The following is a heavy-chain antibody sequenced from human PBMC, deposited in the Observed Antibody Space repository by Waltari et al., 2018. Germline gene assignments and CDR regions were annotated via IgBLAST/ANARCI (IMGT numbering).Heavy chain of an antibody. J-gene: IGHJ5*02. CDR2: IIGNNGHT. D-gene: IGHD2-2*01. CDR3: ANDRHQLIEEGFLLALDP. V-gene: IGHV1-18*04. CDR1: GYIFTNYG. Sequence: QVQLVQSGAEVKKPGASLKVSCKASGYIFTNYGISWVRQAPGQGLEWMGWIIGNNGHTNFAQQFLGRLTMAKDTSTNTVYMELSRLTSDDTAVYYCANDRHQLIEEGFLLALDPWGQGTLVTVSS.